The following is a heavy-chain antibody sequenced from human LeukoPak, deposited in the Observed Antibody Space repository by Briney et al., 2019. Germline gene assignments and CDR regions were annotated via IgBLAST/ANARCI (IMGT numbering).Heavy chain of an antibody. D-gene: IGHD3-3*01. CDR2: IYYSGST. Sequence: PSETLSLTCTVSGGSISSSTYYWGWIRRPPGKGLEWIGSIYYSGSTNYNPSLKSRVTISVDTSKNQFSLKLSSVTAADTAVYYCAGQSQKDGITIFGGWGQGTLVTVSS. CDR3: AGQSQKDGITIFGG. CDR1: GGSISSSTYY. V-gene: IGHV4-39*01. J-gene: IGHJ4*02.